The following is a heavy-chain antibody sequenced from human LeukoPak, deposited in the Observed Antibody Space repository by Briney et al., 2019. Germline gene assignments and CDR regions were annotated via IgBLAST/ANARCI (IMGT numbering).Heavy chain of an antibody. Sequence: GGSLRLSCEASGFTFSSYAMHWVRQAPGKGLEWVAVISYDGSNKYYADSVKGRFTISRDNSKNTLYLQMNSLRAEDTAVYYCARDLDISPWGQGTLVTVSS. D-gene: IGHD2-2*03. J-gene: IGHJ5*02. CDR3: ARDLDISP. V-gene: IGHV3-30*04. CDR2: ISYDGSNK. CDR1: GFTFSSYA.